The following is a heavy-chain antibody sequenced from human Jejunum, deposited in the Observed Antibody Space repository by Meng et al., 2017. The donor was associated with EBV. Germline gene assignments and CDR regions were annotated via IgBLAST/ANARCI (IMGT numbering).Heavy chain of an antibody. D-gene: IGHD3-22*01. J-gene: IGHJ4*02. CDR2: INTDGSIT. CDR3: VRSGGYPDY. V-gene: IGHV3-74*01. Sequence: VQLVESGGGLVQPGGSLRLSCAVSGFTFSSYWMHWVRQAPGKGLVWVSHINTDGSITNYADSVKGRFTISRDNAKNTLYLQMNSLRAEDTAVYYCVRSGGYPDYWGQGTLVTASS. CDR1: GFTFSSYW.